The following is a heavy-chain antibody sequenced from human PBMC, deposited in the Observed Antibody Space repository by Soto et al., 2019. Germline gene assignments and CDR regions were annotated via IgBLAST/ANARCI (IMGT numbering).Heavy chain of an antibody. J-gene: IGHJ6*02. CDR1: GYTFTSYG. Sequence: GASVKVSCKASGYTFTSYGISWVRQAPGQGLEWKGWISAYNGNTNYAQRLQGRVTMSTDTSSRTAYMHLRSLRSDDTAVYFCARGGYYDSSGSRNYHYYGMDVWGQGTTVTVSS. CDR2: ISAYNGNT. CDR3: ARGGYYDSSGSRNYHYYGMDV. V-gene: IGHV1-18*01. D-gene: IGHD3-22*01.